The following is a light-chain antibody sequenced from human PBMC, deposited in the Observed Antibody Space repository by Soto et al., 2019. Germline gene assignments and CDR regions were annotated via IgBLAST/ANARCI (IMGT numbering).Light chain of an antibody. CDR1: QTVASN. CDR2: GAS. J-gene: IGKJ2*01. Sequence: EIVMTQSPASLSVSPGAGATLSCRASQTVASNLAWYQQKPGQAPRLLIHGASTRATGVPARFSGSGSGTDFTLTISSLQSEDFGVYYCQQYHNWPPQYTFGQGTKLQIK. V-gene: IGKV3-15*01. CDR3: QQYHNWPPQYT.